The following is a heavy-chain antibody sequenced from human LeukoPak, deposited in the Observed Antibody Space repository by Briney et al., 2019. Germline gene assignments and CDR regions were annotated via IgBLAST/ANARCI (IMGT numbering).Heavy chain of an antibody. J-gene: IGHJ4*02. D-gene: IGHD3-22*01. V-gene: IGHV3-53*01. CDR1: GFTVSSNY. CDR2: ICSGGST. Sequence: GGSLRLSCAASGFTVSSNYMSWVRQAPGKGLEWVSVICSGGSTYYADSVKGRFTISRDNSKNTLYLQMNSLRAEDTAVYYCASSDSSGLGDYFDCWGQGTLVTVSS. CDR3: ASSDSSGLGDYFDC.